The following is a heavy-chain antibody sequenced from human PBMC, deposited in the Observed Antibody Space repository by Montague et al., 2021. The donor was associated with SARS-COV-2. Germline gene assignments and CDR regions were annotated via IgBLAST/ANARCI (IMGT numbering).Heavy chain of an antibody. CDR1: GGSISSSSHY. CDR2: IYYSGST. V-gene: IGHV4-39*01. Sequence: SETLSLTCTVPGGSISSSSHYWGWIRQPPGKGLEWIGSIYYSGSTYYNPSLKSRVTISVDTSKNQFSLKLSSVTAADTAVFYCARHSGDYTIFGVVIYYMDVWGKGTTVTVS. CDR3: ARHSGDYTIFGVVIYYMDV. D-gene: IGHD3-3*01. J-gene: IGHJ6*03.